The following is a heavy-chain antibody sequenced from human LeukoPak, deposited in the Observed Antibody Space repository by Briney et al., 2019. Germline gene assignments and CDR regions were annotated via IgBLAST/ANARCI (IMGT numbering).Heavy chain of an antibody. V-gene: IGHV1-8*02. D-gene: IGHD5-18*01. Sequence: ASVKVSCKASGYTFTGYYMHWVRQAPGQGLEWMGWMNPNSGNTGYAQKFQGRVTMTRNTSISTAYMELSSLRSEDTAVYYCARGSRDTAMVPTIDYWGQGTLVTVSS. CDR1: GYTFTGYY. J-gene: IGHJ4*02. CDR2: MNPNSGNT. CDR3: ARGSRDTAMVPTIDY.